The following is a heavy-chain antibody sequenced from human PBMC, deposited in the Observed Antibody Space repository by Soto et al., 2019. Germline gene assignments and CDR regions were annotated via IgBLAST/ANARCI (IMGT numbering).Heavy chain of an antibody. V-gene: IGHV4-31*03. CDR3: ARVNIVVVPAATATHFDY. Sequence: SETLSLTCTVSGGSISSGGYYWRWIRQHPGKGLEWIGYIYYSGSTYYNPSLKSRVTISVDTSKNQFSLKLSSVTAADTAVYYCARVNIVVVPAATATHFDYWGQGTLVTVSS. J-gene: IGHJ4*02. CDR2: IYYSGST. CDR1: GGSISSGGYY. D-gene: IGHD2-2*01.